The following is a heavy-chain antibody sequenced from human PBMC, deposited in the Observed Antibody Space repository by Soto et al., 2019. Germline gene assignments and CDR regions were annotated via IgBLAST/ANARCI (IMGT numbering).Heavy chain of an antibody. J-gene: IGHJ4*02. Sequence: GGSLRLSCAASGFTFSSYAMSWVRQAPGKGLEWVSAISGSGGSTYYADSVKGRFTISRDNSKNTLYLQMNSLRAEDTVVYYCARKPSDYYDSIGYSYYFDYWGQGTLVTVSS. D-gene: IGHD3-22*01. V-gene: IGHV3-23*01. CDR3: ARKPSDYYDSIGYSYYFDY. CDR2: ISGSGGST. CDR1: GFTFSSYA.